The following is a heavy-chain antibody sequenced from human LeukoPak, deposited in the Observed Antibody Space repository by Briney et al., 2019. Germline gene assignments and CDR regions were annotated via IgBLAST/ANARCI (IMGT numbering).Heavy chain of an antibody. J-gene: IGHJ4*02. D-gene: IGHD2-15*01. CDR1: GGFFSVYY. Sequence: SETLSLTCAVYGGFFSVYYWSWIRQPPGKGLEWIGEINHSGSTNYNPSLKSRVTISVDASNNQFSLKLSSVTAADTAVYYCARGVYCSGGSCYLPFDYWGQGTLVTVSS. V-gene: IGHV4-34*01. CDR2: INHSGST. CDR3: ARGVYCSGGSCYLPFDY.